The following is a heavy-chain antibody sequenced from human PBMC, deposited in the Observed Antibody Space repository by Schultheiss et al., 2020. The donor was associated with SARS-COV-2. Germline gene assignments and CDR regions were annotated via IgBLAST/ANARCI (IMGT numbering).Heavy chain of an antibody. J-gene: IGHJ1*01. CDR2: IYYSGST. CDR3: AKDQAARPEYFQH. Sequence: SETLSLTCTVSGGSISSYYWSWIRQPPGKGLEWIGYIYYSGSTNYNPSLKSRVTISVDTSKNQFSLKLSSVTAADTAVYYCAKDQAARPEYFQHWGQGTLVTVSS. D-gene: IGHD6-6*01. V-gene: IGHV4-59*12. CDR1: GGSISSYY.